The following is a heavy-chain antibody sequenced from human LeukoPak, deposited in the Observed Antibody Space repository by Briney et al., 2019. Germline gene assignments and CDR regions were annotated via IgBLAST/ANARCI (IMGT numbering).Heavy chain of an antibody. CDR1: GFTFSSYA. D-gene: IGHD3-10*01. J-gene: IGHJ3*02. V-gene: IGHV3-30-3*01. CDR3: AKDWPMVRGVTSDAFDI. CDR2: ISYDGSNK. Sequence: GGSLRLSCAASGFTFSSYAMHWVRQAPGKGLEWVAVISYDGSNKYYADSVKGRFTISRDNSKNTLYLQMNSLRAEDTAVYYCAKDWPMVRGVTSDAFDIWGQGAMVTVSS.